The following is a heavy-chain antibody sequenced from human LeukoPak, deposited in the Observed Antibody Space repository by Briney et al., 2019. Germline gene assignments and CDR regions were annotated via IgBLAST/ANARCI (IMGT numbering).Heavy chain of an antibody. CDR2: IKSKPDGGTT. V-gene: IGHV3-15*01. J-gene: IGHJ4*02. CDR1: GFTFSNAW. CDR3: TTDLIVVVVAATPQQYYFDY. Sequence: GGSLRLSCAASGFTFSNAWMSWVRQAPGKGLGWVGRIKSKPDGGTTDYAAPVKGRFTISRDDSKNTLYLQMNSLKTEDTAVYYCTTDLIVVVVAATPQQYYFDYWGQGTLVTVSS. D-gene: IGHD2-15*01.